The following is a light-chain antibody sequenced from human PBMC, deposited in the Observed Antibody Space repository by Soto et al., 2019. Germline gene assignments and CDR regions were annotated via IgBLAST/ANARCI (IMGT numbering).Light chain of an antibody. Sequence: QSVLTQPASVSGSPGQSITISCTGTSSDVGGYNFVSWYQQHPGKAPKLMIYEVSNRPSGVSNRFSGSKSGNTASLTISGLQAEDEADYYCNSYAGYSTFVFGSGTKLTVL. J-gene: IGLJ1*01. CDR3: NSYAGYSTFV. CDR2: EVS. V-gene: IGLV2-14*01. CDR1: SSDVGGYNF.